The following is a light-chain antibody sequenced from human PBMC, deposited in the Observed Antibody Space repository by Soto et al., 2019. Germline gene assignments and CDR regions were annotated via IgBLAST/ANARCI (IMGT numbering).Light chain of an antibody. V-gene: IGKV3-15*01. J-gene: IGKJ4*01. CDR3: QQYNNWPPLT. CDR1: QSVSFN. Sequence: EIVMTQSPATLSVSPGERATLSCRASQSVSFNLAWYQQKFGQAPRLLIYGASTRATGIPARFSGSGSGTEFTLTVGSLQSDDLAVYYCQQYNNWPPLTFGGGTKVAIK. CDR2: GAS.